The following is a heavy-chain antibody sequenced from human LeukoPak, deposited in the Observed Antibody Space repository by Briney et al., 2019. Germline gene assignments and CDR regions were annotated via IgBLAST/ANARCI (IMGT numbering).Heavy chain of an antibody. CDR3: ASFLSPGYYDFWSGYTH. CDR1: GFTFSSYA. D-gene: IGHD3-3*01. V-gene: IGHV1-18*01. J-gene: IGHJ4*02. Sequence: PGGSLRLSCAASGFTFSSYAMSWVRQAPGQGLEWMGWISAYNGNTNYAQKLQGRVTMTTDTSTSTAYMELRSLRSDDTAVYYCASFLSPGYYDFWSGYTHWGQGTLVTVSS. CDR2: ISAYNGNT.